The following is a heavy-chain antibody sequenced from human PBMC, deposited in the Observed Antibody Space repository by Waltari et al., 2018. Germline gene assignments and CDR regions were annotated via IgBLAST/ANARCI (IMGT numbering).Heavy chain of an antibody. CDR3: AKDSGYSMIRGRENS. J-gene: IGHJ4*02. V-gene: IGHV3-23*05. CDR1: GFDYSSYA. CDR2: IDNSVETT. D-gene: IGHD3-10*01. Sequence: VYLLESGGGLVQPGGSLRLSCVGSGFDYSSYAMSWVRQAPGKGLEWVSGIDNSVETTYYAGSGKGRFTISRDDSRNTVYLHMTTLRVDDTAVYYCAKDSGYSMIRGRENSWGQGTLVIVSS.